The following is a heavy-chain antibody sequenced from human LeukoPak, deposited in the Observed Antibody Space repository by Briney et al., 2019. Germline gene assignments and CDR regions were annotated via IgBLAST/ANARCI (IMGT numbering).Heavy chain of an antibody. Sequence: GGSLRVSCAASGFTFSSYSMNWVRQAPGKGLGWVSSISSSSSYIYYADSVKGRFTISRDNAKNSLYLQMNSLRAEDTAVYYCARGLSYYDIREVYFDYWGQGTLVTVSS. CDR3: ARGLSYYDIREVYFDY. V-gene: IGHV3-21*01. CDR2: ISSSSSYI. J-gene: IGHJ4*02. CDR1: GFTFSSYS. D-gene: IGHD3-9*01.